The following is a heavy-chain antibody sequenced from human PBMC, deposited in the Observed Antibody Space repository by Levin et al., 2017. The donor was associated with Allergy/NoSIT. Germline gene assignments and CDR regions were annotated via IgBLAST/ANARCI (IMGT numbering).Heavy chain of an antibody. V-gene: IGHV4-39*01. Sequence: PSETLSLTCTVSGGSISSSSYYWGWIRQPPGKGLEWIGSIYYSGSTYYNPSLKSRVTISVDTSKNQFSLKLSSVTAADTAVYYCARPVGTMVRGDNWFDPWGQGTLVTVSS. CDR3: ARPVGTMVRGDNWFDP. D-gene: IGHD3-10*01. J-gene: IGHJ5*02. CDR2: IYYSGST. CDR1: GGSISSSSYY.